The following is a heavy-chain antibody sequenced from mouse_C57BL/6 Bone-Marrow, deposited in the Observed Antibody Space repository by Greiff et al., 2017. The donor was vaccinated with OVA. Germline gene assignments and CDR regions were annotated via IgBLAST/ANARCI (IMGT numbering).Heavy chain of an antibody. CDR3: ARWSTTVVAGFDY. CDR1: GYTFTSYW. J-gene: IGHJ2*01. D-gene: IGHD1-1*01. V-gene: IGHV1-52*01. CDR2: IDPSDSET. Sequence: QVQLQQPGAELVRPGSSVKLSCKASGYTFTSYWMHWVKQRPIQGLEWIGNIDPSDSETHYNQKFKDKATLTVDKSSSTAYMQLSSLTSEDSAVYYCARWSTTVVAGFDYWGQGTTLTVSS.